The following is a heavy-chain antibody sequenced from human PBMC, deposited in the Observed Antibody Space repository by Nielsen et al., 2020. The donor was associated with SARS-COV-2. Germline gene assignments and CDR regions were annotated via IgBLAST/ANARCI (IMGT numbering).Heavy chain of an antibody. D-gene: IGHD6-13*01. CDR2: IGKGGET. CDR3: AKDPYAEPAIAAGPLDV. CDR1: GFTFSTYD. J-gene: IGHJ6*02. V-gene: IGHV3-13*04. Sequence: GGSLRLSCAASGFTFSTYDMHWARQGPGEGLEWVSGIGKGGETYYPDSMKGRFTISRDNSMLYLQMNSLRAEDTAVYYCAKDPYAEPAIAAGPLDVWGQGTTVIVSS.